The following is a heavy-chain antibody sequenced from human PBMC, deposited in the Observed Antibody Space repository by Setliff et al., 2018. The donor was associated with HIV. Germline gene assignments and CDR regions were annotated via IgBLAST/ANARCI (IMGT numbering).Heavy chain of an antibody. CDR1: GGSFSGSY. V-gene: IGHV4-34*01. Sequence: PSETLSLTCAVYGGSFSGSYWSWIRQPPGKGLEWIGEITHSGSTNYNPSLETRVTISVDTSKNQFSLKLSSVTAADTAVYYCAKGVAGLQYYYYYMDVWGKGTTVTVSS. CDR3: AKGVAGLQYYYYYMDV. J-gene: IGHJ6*03. D-gene: IGHD6-19*01. CDR2: ITHSGST.